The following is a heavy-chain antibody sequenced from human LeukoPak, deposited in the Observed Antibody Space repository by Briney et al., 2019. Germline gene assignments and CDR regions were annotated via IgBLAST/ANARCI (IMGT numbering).Heavy chain of an antibody. D-gene: IGHD2-2*02. CDR3: AKRYCNSPSCYIDY. V-gene: IGHV3-23*01. CDR2: ISGSGSTT. J-gene: IGHJ4*02. Sequence: PGGSLRLSCAASGVAFSDYAMNWVRQAPGKGLEWVSGISGSGSTTKYADSVKGRFTVSRDNSKNTLYLQMNSVRAEGTALYYCAKRYCNSPSCYIDYWGQGTLVTVSS. CDR1: GVAFSDYA.